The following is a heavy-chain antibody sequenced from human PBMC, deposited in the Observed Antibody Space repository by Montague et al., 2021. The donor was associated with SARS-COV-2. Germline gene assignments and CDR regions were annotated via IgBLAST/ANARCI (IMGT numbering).Heavy chain of an antibody. CDR1: GDSVSSNTAA. D-gene: IGHD6-13*01. V-gene: IGHV6-1*01. Sequence: CAISGDSVSSNTAAWNWIRQSPSRGLEWLGRTYYRSKWHNDYAVSVKSRISINADTSKSQLSLQLNSVTPEDTAVYYCARGISATNKWGQGTLVTVSS. CDR3: ARGISATNK. CDR2: TYYRSKWHN. J-gene: IGHJ4*02.